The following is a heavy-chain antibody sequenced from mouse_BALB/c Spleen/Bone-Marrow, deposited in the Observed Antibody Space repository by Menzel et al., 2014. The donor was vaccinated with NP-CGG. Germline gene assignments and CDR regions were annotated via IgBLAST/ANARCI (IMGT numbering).Heavy chain of an antibody. CDR3: ARGGYGNYLYYAMDY. Sequence: QVQLQQSGAELVKPGASVKMSCKASGYTFTNYNMHWVKQTPGQGLEWIGAIYPGNGDTSYNQKFKGKATLTADKSSSTAYMQLSSLTSEDSAVYYCARGGYGNYLYYAMDYRGQGTSVTVSS. J-gene: IGHJ4*01. CDR1: GYTFTNYN. V-gene: IGHV1-12*01. CDR2: IYPGNGDT. D-gene: IGHD2-10*02.